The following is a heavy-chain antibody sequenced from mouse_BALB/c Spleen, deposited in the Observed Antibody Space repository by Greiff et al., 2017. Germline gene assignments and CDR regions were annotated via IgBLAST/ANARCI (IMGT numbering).Heavy chain of an antibody. J-gene: IGHJ4*01. D-gene: IGHD2-3*01. CDR3: ARGYDGYYDYYAMDY. Sequence: VMLVESGPELVKPGASVRISCKASGYTFTSYYIHWVKQRPGQGLEWIGWIYPGNVNTKYNEKFKGKATLTADKSSSTAYMQLSSLTSEDSAVYFCARGYDGYYDYYAMDYWGQGTSVTVSS. CDR2: IYPGNVNT. V-gene: IGHV1S56*01. CDR1: GYTFTSYY.